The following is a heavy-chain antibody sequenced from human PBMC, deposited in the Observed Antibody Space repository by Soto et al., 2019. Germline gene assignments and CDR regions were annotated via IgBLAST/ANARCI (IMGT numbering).Heavy chain of an antibody. CDR3: ARGGSYVGFDS. CDR1: GGSLKSSSHY. CDR2: IHDFGST. V-gene: IGHV4-61*03. J-gene: IGHJ4*02. D-gene: IGHD1-26*01. Sequence: SETLSLTCTPSGGSLKSSSHYWSWSRQPPGKGREWIVYIHDFGSTKYNPSLESRVVVSVDTYKNHFSLKVPSVTAADTAIYFCARGGSYVGFDSWGQGARVTVSS.